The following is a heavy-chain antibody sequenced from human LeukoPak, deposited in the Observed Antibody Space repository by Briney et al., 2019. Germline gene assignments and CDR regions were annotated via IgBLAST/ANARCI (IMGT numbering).Heavy chain of an antibody. V-gene: IGHV3-7*04. J-gene: IGHJ1*01. CDR1: GFTFSTYW. CDR2: MNQDGSEK. D-gene: IGHD2-2*01. Sequence: GGSLRLSCAASGFTFSTYWMSWVRQAPGKGLEWVANMNQDGSEKDYVDSVKGRFTISRDNAQNSLSLQMNSLGAEDTAVYYCARNCSSTRCLRYWGQGTLVTVSS. CDR3: ARNCSSTRCLRY.